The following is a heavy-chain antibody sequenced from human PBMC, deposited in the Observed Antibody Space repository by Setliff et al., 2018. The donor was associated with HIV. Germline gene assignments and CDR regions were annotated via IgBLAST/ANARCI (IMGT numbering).Heavy chain of an antibody. Sequence: PGGSLRLSCAASGFTFSSYAMSWVRQAPGKGLEWVSAISGSGGSTYYADSVKGRFTISRDNSKNTLYLQMNSLSAEDTAVYYCAKGRYSSGANYYYYYMDVWGKGTTVTVSS. CDR2: ISGSGGST. CDR3: AKGRYSSGANYYYYYMDV. J-gene: IGHJ6*03. D-gene: IGHD6-19*01. CDR1: GFTFSSYA. V-gene: IGHV3-23*01.